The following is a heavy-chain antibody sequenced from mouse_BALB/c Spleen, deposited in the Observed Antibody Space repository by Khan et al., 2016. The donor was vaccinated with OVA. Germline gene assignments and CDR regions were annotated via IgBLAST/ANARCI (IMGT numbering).Heavy chain of an antibody. V-gene: IGHV2-6-1*01. CDR3: ARQPYYHYSIMDY. J-gene: IGHJ4*01. CDR1: GFSLTNYG. Sequence: QVQLKQSGPGLVAPSQSLSITCTISGFSLTNYGVHWVRQPPGKGLEWLVVIWSDGSTTYNSALKSRLTISKDNPKRKAFLKMNSLQTDDTGMYFSARQPYYHYSIMDYWGQGTSVTVSS. CDR2: IWSDGST. D-gene: IGHD2-4*01.